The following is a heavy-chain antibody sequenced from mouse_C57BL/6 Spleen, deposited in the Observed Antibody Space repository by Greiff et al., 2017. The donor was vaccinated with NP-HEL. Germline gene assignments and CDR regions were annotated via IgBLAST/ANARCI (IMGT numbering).Heavy chain of an antibody. Sequence: VQLQQSGAELVKPGASVKLSCTASGYTFTSYWMHWVKQRPGQGLEWIGMIYPTSGSTNYTEKFKSKATLTADKSSSTAYIQLSSLTSEDAAVYSGAGTLVDYWGQGTTLTVSS. V-gene: IGHV1-64*01. CDR2: IYPTSGST. CDR1: GYTFTSYW. J-gene: IGHJ2*01. CDR3: AGTLVDY.